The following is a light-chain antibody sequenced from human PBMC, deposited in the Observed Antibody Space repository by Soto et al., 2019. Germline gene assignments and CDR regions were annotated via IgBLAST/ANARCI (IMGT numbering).Light chain of an antibody. J-gene: IGKJ2*01. CDR3: QQYNNWPPYT. Sequence: EIVMTQSPATLSVSPGESATLSCRASQSVSANLAWYQQKPGQAPRLLIYGASTRATGIPARVSGSGSGTEFTLTISSLQYEDCAVYYCQQYNNWPPYTFGQGTKLEIK. V-gene: IGKV3-15*01. CDR2: GAS. CDR1: QSVSAN.